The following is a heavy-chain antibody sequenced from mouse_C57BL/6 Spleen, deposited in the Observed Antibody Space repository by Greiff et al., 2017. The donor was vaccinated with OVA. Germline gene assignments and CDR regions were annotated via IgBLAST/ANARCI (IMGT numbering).Heavy chain of an antibody. CDR3: AADYGNDEGWYFDV. Sequence: EVKLMESGGGLVQPGGSMKLSCAASGFTFSDAWMDWVRQSPEKGLEWVAEIRNKANNHATYYAESVKGRFTISRDDSKSSVYLQMNSLRAEDTGIYYCAADYGNDEGWYFDVWGTGTTVTVSS. D-gene: IGHD2-2*01. V-gene: IGHV6-6*01. CDR1: GFTFSDAW. J-gene: IGHJ1*03. CDR2: IRNKANNHAT.